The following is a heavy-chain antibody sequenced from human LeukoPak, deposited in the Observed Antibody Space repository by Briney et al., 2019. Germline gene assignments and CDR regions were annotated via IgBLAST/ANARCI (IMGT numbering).Heavy chain of an antibody. Sequence: ASVKVSCKASGYXFTDHFIHWVRQAPGKGLEWMGWINPKNGATNYEQNFQGRVTMTRDTSINTLYMELSGLRSDDTAVYYCARDLRIFKAGDSWYFFDYWGQGILVTVSS. J-gene: IGHJ4*02. CDR2: INPKNGAT. D-gene: IGHD6-13*01. CDR1: GYXFTDHF. V-gene: IGHV1-2*02. CDR3: ARDLRIFKAGDSWYFFDY.